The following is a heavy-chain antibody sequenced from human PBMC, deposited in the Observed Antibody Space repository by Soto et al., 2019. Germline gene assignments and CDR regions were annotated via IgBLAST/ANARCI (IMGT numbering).Heavy chain of an antibody. Sequence: ASVQVSCKVSGYTLTELSMHWVRQAPGKGLEWMGGFDPEDGETIYAQKFQGRVTMTEDTSTDTAYMELSSLRSEDTAVYYCATGRPTRKEKTPHYWGQGTLVTVSS. CDR1: GYTLTELS. J-gene: IGHJ4*02. V-gene: IGHV1-24*01. CDR2: FDPEDGET. CDR3: ATGRPTRKEKTPHY. D-gene: IGHD2-15*01.